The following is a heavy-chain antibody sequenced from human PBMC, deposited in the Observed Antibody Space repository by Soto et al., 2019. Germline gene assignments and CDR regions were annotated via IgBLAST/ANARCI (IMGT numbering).Heavy chain of an antibody. CDR2: ISYDGSNK. CDR1: GFTFSSYA. J-gene: IGHJ4*02. CDR3: ARDTAGNYGDYEGYFDY. V-gene: IGHV3-30-3*01. D-gene: IGHD4-17*01. Sequence: GGSLRLSCAASGFTFSSYAMHGVRQAPGKGLEWVAVISYDGSNKYYADSVKGRFTISRDNSKNTLYLQMNSLRAEDTAVYYCARDTAGNYGDYEGYFDYWGQGTLVTVSS.